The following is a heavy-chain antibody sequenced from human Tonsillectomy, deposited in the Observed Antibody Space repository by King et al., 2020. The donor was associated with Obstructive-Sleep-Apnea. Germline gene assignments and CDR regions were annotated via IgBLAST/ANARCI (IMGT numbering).Heavy chain of an antibody. CDR2: MNPHSGNT. CDR1: GYNFISYN. Sequence: QLVQSGAEVKKPGASVKGSCKASGYNFISYNINWVRQATGQGLEWMGWMNPHSGNTVYAQKFQGRVTMTTNTSIRTVYMELSSLTYEDTAVYYCARRDAMDVWGQGTTVTVSS. V-gene: IGHV1-8*01. CDR3: ARRDAMDV. J-gene: IGHJ6*02.